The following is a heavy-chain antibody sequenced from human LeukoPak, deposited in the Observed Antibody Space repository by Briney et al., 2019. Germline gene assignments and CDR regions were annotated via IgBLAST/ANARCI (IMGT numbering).Heavy chain of an antibody. D-gene: IGHD3-10*01. Sequence: QPGGSLRLSCAASGFTFDTYAMYWVRQAPGKGLEWVSLISGNGGGTYYADSVKGRFTISRDNSKNSLSLQMNSLRTEDTALYYCVKGVPYGSGSYYNPNYYYYMDVWGKGTTVTVSS. CDR2: ISGNGGGT. J-gene: IGHJ6*03. CDR1: GFTFDTYA. CDR3: VKGVPYGSGSYYNPNYYYYMDV. V-gene: IGHV3-43*02.